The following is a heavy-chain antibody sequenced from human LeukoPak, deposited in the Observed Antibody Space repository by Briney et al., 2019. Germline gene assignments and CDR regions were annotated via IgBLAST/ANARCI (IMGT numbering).Heavy chain of an antibody. CDR1: GFTFSSYA. D-gene: IGHD4-11*01. J-gene: IGHJ6*02. CDR3: ARGGDYRYYYYGMDV. Sequence: PGGSLRLSCAASGFTFSSYAMSWVRQAPGKGLEWVSAIYSGGSTYYADSVKGRFTISRDNSKNTLCLQMNSLRAEDTAVYYCARGGDYRYYYYGMDVWGQGTTVTVSS. V-gene: IGHV3-66*01. CDR2: IYSGGST.